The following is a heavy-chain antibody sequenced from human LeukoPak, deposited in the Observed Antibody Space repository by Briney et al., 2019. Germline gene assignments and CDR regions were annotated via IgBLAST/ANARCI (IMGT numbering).Heavy chain of an antibody. D-gene: IGHD5-24*01. CDR3: ARRLNGMATIDRYFDY. J-gene: IGHJ4*02. V-gene: IGHV4-39*01. CDR2: IYSSGST. CDR1: GGSISSTSYY. Sequence: TQTLSLTCTVSGGSISSTSYYWARIRQPPGKRLEWTMNIYSSGSTYYNPSLKSRVTIYVDTSKNQFSLKLTSVTAADTAVYYCARRLNGMATIDRYFDYWGQGTLVTVSS.